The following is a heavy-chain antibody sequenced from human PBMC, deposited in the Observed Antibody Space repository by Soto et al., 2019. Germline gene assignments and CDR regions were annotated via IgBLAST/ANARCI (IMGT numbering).Heavy chain of an antibody. V-gene: IGHV4-34*02. CDR3: ARGKGQLLLVRPKGFAP. CDR1: GGSFSGYY. J-gene: IGHJ5*02. CDR2: INQSGST. D-gene: IGHD2-2*01. Sequence: QVQLQQWGAGLLKTSETLSLTCAVYGGSFSGYYWNWIRQPPGKGLEWIGEINQSGSTKYNPSLKSRVTISVDTSKNQTSLRLSSVTAADTAVYYCARGKGQLLLVRPKGFAPWGQGTLVTVSP.